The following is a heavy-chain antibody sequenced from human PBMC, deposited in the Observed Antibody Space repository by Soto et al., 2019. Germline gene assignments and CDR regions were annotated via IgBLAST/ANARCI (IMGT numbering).Heavy chain of an antibody. D-gene: IGHD2-2*01. CDR1: GVSVTSYT. CDR2: VFSSVSA. CDR3: ARLSDIVVPAADRYSYGPFDY. V-gene: IGHV4-4*07. Sequence: SETLSLTCIVSGVSVTSYTWSWVRQPANKGLEWIGRVFSSVSATYNPSLKSRVRISMDTPENRISLNLDSVTAADTAVYYCARLSDIVVPAADRYSYGPFDYWGQGTLVTVSS. J-gene: IGHJ4*02.